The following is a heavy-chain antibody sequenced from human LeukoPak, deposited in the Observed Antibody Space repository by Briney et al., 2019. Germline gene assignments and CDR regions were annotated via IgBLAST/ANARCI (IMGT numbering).Heavy chain of an antibody. J-gene: IGHJ4*02. D-gene: IGHD1-1*01. CDR2: IKSKTDGGTT. Sequence: GGSLRLSCAASGFTFTSYAFHWVRQAPGKGLEWVGRIKSKTDGGTTDYAAPVKGRFTISRDDSKNTLYLQMNSLKTEDTAVYYCTMERGSLIDYWGQGTLVTVSS. CDR3: TMERGSLIDY. CDR1: GFTFTSYA. V-gene: IGHV3-15*01.